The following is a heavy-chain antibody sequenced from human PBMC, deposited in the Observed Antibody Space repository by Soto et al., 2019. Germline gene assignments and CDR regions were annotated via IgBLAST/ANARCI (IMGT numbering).Heavy chain of an antibody. V-gene: IGHV4-39*01. J-gene: IGHJ5*02. CDR3: ARSHDYGGSGWFDP. Sequence: SETLSLTCTVSGGSISSISYYWDWLRQPPGKGLEWIGSISYSGSTYYNPSLKSRVTISVDTSKNQFSLKPSSVTAADTAVYYCARSHDYGGSGWFDPCGQGTMVTVYS. D-gene: IGHD4-17*01. CDR2: ISYSGST. CDR1: GGSISSISYY.